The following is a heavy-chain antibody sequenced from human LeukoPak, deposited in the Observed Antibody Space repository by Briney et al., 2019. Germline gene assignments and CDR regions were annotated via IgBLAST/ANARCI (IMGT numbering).Heavy chain of an antibody. CDR2: IIPILGIA. CDR3: ARDPGGYYDSSGYPYYFDY. D-gene: IGHD3-22*01. CDR1: GYTFTSYD. Sequence: SVKVSCKASGYTFTSYDINWVRQATGQGLEWMGRIIPILGIANYAQKFQGRVTITADKSTSTAYMELSSLRSEDTAVYYCARDPGGYYDSSGYPYYFDYWGQGTLVTVSS. V-gene: IGHV1-69*04. J-gene: IGHJ4*02.